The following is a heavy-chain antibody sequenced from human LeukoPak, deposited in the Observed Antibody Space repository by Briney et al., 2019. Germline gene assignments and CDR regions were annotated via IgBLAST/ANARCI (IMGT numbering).Heavy chain of an antibody. Sequence: AAVKVSFKASGYTFTIYVISWVRQAPGQGLEWMGWISAYNGNTNYAQKLQGRFTITTDTSMSRAYMELRSLSSDDTAVYYCARRAYDSGAWFGVPPSYYYYGMDVWGKGTTVTVSS. CDR1: GYTFTIYV. J-gene: IGHJ6*04. V-gene: IGHV1-18*04. CDR2: ISAYNGNT. CDR3: ARRAYDSGAWFGVPPSYYYYGMDV. D-gene: IGHD3-10*01.